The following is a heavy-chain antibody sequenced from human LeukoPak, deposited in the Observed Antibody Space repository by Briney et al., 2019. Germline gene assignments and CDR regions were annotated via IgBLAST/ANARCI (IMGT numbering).Heavy chain of an antibody. CDR2: VNPNSGNT. J-gene: IGHJ4*02. V-gene: IGHV1-8*01. D-gene: IGHD3-3*01. Sequence: EASVKLSCNASGYTFTSYDIHWARHATGQGLEWMGWVNPNSGNTGYAQKFQGRVTMTRNTSISTAYMELSSLRSEDTAVYYCARGRFLEWYDYWGQGTLVTVSS. CDR3: ARGRFLEWYDY. CDR1: GYTFTSYD.